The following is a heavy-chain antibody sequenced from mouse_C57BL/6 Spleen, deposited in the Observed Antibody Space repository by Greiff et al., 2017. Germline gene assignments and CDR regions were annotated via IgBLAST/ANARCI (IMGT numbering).Heavy chain of an antibody. Sequence: QVQLQQPGAELVKPGASVKLSCTASGYTFTSYWMHWVKQRPGRGLEWIGMIDPKSGGTKYNEKFEDKATLTVGKTSSTAYMQLSSLTREDSAVYYCAGTSSGYVLALAYWGQGTLVTVSA. V-gene: IGHV1-72*01. D-gene: IGHD3-2*02. J-gene: IGHJ3*01. CDR1: GYTFTSYW. CDR2: IDPKSGGT. CDR3: AGTSSGYVLALAY.